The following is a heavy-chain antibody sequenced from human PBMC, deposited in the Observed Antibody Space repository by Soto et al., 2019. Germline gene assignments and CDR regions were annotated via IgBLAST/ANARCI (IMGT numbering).Heavy chain of an antibody. CDR3: AKGIGYCSSTSCYTGLYYYYGMDV. D-gene: IGHD2-2*02. CDR1: GFTFSSYG. Sequence: QVQLVESGGGVVQPWRSLRLSCAASGFTFSSYGMHWVRQAPGKGLEWVAVISYDGSKKYYADSVKGRFTISRDNSKNTLYLQMNSLRAEDTAVYYCAKGIGYCSSTSCYTGLYYYYGMDVWGQGTTVTVSS. CDR2: ISYDGSKK. J-gene: IGHJ6*02. V-gene: IGHV3-30*18.